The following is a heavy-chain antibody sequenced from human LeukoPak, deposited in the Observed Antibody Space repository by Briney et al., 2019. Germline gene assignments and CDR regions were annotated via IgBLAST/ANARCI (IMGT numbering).Heavy chain of an antibody. CDR1: GGSFSGYY. Sequence: SETLSLTCAVYGGSFSGYYWSWIRQPPGKGLEWIGEINHSGSTNYNPSLKSRVTISVDTSKNQFSLKLSSVTPADTAVYYCARAPGYCSGGSCSYYYGMDVWGQGTTVTVSS. V-gene: IGHV4-34*01. CDR3: ARAPGYCSGGSCSYYYGMDV. J-gene: IGHJ6*02. D-gene: IGHD2-15*01. CDR2: INHSGST.